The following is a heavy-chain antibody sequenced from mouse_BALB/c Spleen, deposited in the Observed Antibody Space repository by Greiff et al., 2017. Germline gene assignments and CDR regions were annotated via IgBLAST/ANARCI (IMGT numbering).Heavy chain of an antibody. CDR1: GFTFSSYA. V-gene: IGHV5-6-5*01. J-gene: IGHJ3*01. CDR3: ARGHDGYYGWFAY. D-gene: IGHD2-3*01. Sequence: DVMLVESGGGLVKPGGSLKLSCAASGFTFSSYAMSWVRQTPEKRLEWVASISSGGSTYYPDSVKGRFTISRDNARNILYLQMSSLRSEDTAMYYCARGHDGYYGWFAYWGQGTLVTVSA. CDR2: ISSGGST.